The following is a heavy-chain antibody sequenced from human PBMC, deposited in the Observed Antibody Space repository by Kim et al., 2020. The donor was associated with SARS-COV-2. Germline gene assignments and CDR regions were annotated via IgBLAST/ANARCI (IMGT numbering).Heavy chain of an antibody. Sequence: GGSLRLSCAASGFTFSDSNIHWVRQASGKGLEWVGRIRTKTKNNATTYAASLQGRFTINRDDSKTTAYLQMNSLKTDDTAVYYCLNREDLGQGTLVTVSS. CDR1: GFTFSDSN. J-gene: IGHJ4*02. V-gene: IGHV3-73*01. CDR2: IRTKTKNNAT. CDR3: LNRED.